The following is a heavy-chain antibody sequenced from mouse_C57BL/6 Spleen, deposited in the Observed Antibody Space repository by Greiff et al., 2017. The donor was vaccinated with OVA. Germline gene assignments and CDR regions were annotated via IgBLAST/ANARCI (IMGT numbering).Heavy chain of an antibody. CDR3: ASEATTVVADYAMDY. D-gene: IGHD1-1*01. V-gene: IGHV5-17*01. Sequence: EVKLVESGGGLVKPGGSLKLSCAASGFTFSDYGMHWVRQAPEKGLEWVAYISSGSSTLYYADTVKGRFTISRDNAQNTLFLQMTSLRSEDTAMYYCASEATTVVADYAMDYWGQGTSVTVSA. J-gene: IGHJ4*01. CDR1: GFTFSDYG. CDR2: ISSGSSTL.